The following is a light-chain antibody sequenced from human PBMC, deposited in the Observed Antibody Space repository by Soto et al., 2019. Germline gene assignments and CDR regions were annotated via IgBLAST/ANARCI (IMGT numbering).Light chain of an antibody. CDR3: QQYNVWPLT. J-gene: IGKJ4*01. Sequence: EIVMTQSPATLSVSPGERATLSCRASQSVSSNLAWYQQKPGQAPRLLIYHASTRATGIPARFSGSGSGTEFTLTISSLQSEDFAFYSCQQYNVWPLTFGGGTKVEIK. CDR2: HAS. CDR1: QSVSSN. V-gene: IGKV3-15*01.